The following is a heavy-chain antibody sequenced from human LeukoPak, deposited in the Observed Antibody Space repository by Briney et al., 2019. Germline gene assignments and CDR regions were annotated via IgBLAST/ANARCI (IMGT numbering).Heavy chain of an antibody. J-gene: IGHJ6*03. CDR2: IKQDGSEK. D-gene: IGHD2/OR15-2a*01. CDR1: GFTFSSYW. CDR3: ARDDHPTYYYYYYYMDV. Sequence: GGSLRLSCAASGFTFSSYWMSWVRQAPGKGLEWVANIKQDGSEKYYVDSVKGRFTISRDNAKNSLYLQMNSLRAEDTAVYYCARDDHPTYYYYYYYMDVWGKGTTVTVPS. V-gene: IGHV3-7*01.